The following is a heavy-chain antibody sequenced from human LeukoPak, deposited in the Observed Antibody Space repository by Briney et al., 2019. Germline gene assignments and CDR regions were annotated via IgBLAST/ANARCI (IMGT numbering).Heavy chain of an antibody. Sequence: GGSLRLSCAASGFTFDDYAMHWVRQAPGKGLEWVSGISWNSGGIGYADSVKGRFTIPRDNAKNSLYLQMNSLRAEDTALYYCAKDSSRLLFDSSGYYYGSYFYYYYYGMDDWGQGTTVTVSS. CDR2: ISWNSGGI. CDR3: AKDSSRLLFDSSGYYYGSYFYYYYYGMDD. D-gene: IGHD3-22*01. CDR1: GFTFDDYA. V-gene: IGHV3-9*01. J-gene: IGHJ6*02.